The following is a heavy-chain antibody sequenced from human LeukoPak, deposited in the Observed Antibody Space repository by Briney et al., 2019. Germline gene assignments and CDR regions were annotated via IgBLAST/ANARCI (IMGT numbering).Heavy chain of an antibody. CDR3: AKDLRTYYYNAGNRPWYYATDV. D-gene: IGHD3-10*01. V-gene: IGHV3-9*01. CDR2: INWKSDSI. J-gene: IGHJ6*02. Sequence: GGSLRLSCAASGFRFDEYAMHWVRQAPGKGLEWVSGINWKSDSIGYADSVKGRFTISRDNAKNSLYLQMNSLRDEDTALYYCAKDLRTYYYNAGNRPWYYATDVWGQGTTVTVSS. CDR1: GFRFDEYA.